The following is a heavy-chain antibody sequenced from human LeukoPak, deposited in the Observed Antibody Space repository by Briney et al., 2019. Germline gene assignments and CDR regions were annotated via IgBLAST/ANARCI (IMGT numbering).Heavy chain of an antibody. D-gene: IGHD5-18*01. V-gene: IGHV3-9*01. CDR3: AKLYGYSYGYIDF. Sequence: GGSLRLSCAASGFTFDDFALHWVRQAPGKGLEWVSGSSWNSGDIGYADSVKGRFTISRDNAKNSLYLQMNSLRAEDTALYYCAKLYGYSYGYIDFWGQGTLVTVSS. J-gene: IGHJ4*02. CDR1: GFTFDDFA. CDR2: SSWNSGDI.